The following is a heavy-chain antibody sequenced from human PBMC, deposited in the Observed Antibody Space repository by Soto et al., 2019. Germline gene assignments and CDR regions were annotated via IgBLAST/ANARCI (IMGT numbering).Heavy chain of an antibody. Sequence: EVQLVESGGGLVQPGGSLRLSCAASGFTFSSYWMHWVRQAPGKGLVWVSRINSDGSSTSYADSVKGRFTISRDNAKNTLYLQMNSVRAVDTAVYYCVRTSLVVAAATREDYWGQGTLVTVSS. CDR2: INSDGSST. V-gene: IGHV3-74*01. CDR3: VRTSLVVAAATREDY. J-gene: IGHJ4*02. CDR1: GFTFSSYW. D-gene: IGHD2-15*01.